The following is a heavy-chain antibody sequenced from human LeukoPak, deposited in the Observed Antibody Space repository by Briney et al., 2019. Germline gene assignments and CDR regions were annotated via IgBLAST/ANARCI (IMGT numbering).Heavy chain of an antibody. Sequence: SETLSLTCTVSGGSISSSSYYWGWIRQPPGKGLEWIGSIYYSGSTYYNPSLESRVTISVDTSKNQFSLKLSSVTAADTAVYYCARSPNGGYDPFDYWGQGTLVTVSS. CDR3: ARSPNGGYDPFDY. CDR2: IYYSGST. V-gene: IGHV4-39*01. CDR1: GGSISSSSYY. J-gene: IGHJ4*02. D-gene: IGHD5-12*01.